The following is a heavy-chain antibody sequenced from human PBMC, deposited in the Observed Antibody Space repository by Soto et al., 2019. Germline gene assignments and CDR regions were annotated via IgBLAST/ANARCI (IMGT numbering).Heavy chain of an antibody. V-gene: IGHV1-69*13. CDR1: GGTFSGYA. CDR3: AKDPGSITGTTSTEDFQH. D-gene: IGHD1-20*01. Sequence: ASVKVSCKASGGTFSGYAINWVRRAPGQGLEWMGGIIPVLGITNYAQKFQGRITIAADESTGTAHMDLRSLSSEDTAVYYCAKDPGSITGTTSTEDFQHWGQGTLVTVSS. J-gene: IGHJ1*01. CDR2: IIPVLGIT.